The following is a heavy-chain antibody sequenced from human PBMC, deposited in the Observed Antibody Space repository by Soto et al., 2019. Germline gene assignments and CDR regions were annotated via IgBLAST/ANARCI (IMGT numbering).Heavy chain of an antibody. CDR3: ARATYYDFWGGPYYYYGMDV. Sequence: ALVKVSWKTAGYAFTSYGISWVRQAHGQGLEWMGWISAYNGNTNYAQKLQGRVTMTTDTSTSTAYMELRSLRSDDTAVYYCARATYYDFWGGPYYYYGMDVWGKGTTVTVSS. D-gene: IGHD3-3*01. CDR1: GYAFTSYG. V-gene: IGHV1-18*01. J-gene: IGHJ6*04. CDR2: ISAYNGNT.